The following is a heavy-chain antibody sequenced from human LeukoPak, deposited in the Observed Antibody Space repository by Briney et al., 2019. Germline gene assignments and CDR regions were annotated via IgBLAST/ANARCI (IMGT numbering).Heavy chain of an antibody. Sequence: SETLSLTCTVSGGSISSYYWSWIRQPPGKGLEWIGYVYYSGSTNYNPSLKSRVTISVDTSKNQFSLKPSSVTAADTAVYYCARDNTVILHDYYYYGMDVWGQGTTVTVSS. CDR1: GGSISSYY. V-gene: IGHV4-59*01. CDR2: VYYSGST. CDR3: ARDNTVILHDYYYYGMDV. D-gene: IGHD4-17*01. J-gene: IGHJ6*02.